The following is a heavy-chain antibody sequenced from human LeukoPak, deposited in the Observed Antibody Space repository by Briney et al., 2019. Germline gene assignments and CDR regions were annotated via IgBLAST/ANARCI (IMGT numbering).Heavy chain of an antibody. Sequence: ASVKVSCKVSGCTLTELSMHWVRQAPGKGLEWMGGFDPEDGETIYAQKFQGRVTMTEDTSTDTAYMELSSLRSEDTAVYYCATEGRPDIVATHRPFDYWGQGTLVTVSS. D-gene: IGHD5-12*01. CDR2: FDPEDGET. CDR3: ATEGRPDIVATHRPFDY. V-gene: IGHV1-24*01. J-gene: IGHJ4*02. CDR1: GCTLTELS.